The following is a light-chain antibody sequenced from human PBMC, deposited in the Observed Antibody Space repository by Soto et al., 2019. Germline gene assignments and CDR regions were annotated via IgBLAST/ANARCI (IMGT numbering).Light chain of an antibody. Sequence: EIVLTQSPGTLSLSPGERATLSCRASQSVSSSYLAWYQQKPGQAPRLLIYGASSRATGIPDRISGSGSGIDCTLTISRLEPEDFAVYYCQQYGSSPLLTFGPGTKVDIK. CDR3: QQYGSSPLLT. J-gene: IGKJ3*01. CDR1: QSVSSSY. V-gene: IGKV3-20*01. CDR2: GAS.